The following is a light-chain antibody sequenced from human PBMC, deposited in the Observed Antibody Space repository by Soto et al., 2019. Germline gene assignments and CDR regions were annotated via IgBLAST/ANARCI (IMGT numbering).Light chain of an antibody. CDR2: DVI. CDR1: SSDVGGYNY. CDR3: NSYTSSSTLPYV. V-gene: IGLV2-14*01. J-gene: IGLJ1*01. Sequence: QSALTQPASVSGSPGQSITISCTGTSSDVGGYNYVSWYQQHPGKAPKCMIYDVIKRPSGVSNRFSGSKSGNTASLTISGLQAEDEADYYCNSYTSSSTLPYVFGTGTKVPS.